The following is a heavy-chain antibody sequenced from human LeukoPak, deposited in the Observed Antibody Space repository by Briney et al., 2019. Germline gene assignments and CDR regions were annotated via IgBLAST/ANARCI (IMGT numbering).Heavy chain of an antibody. CDR3: ARGAYGSGSAYNWFDP. CDR2: IYTSGST. CDR1: GGSITIGSYY. D-gene: IGHD3-10*01. J-gene: IGHJ5*02. Sequence: SETLSLTCTVSGGSITIGSYYWSWIRQPAGKGLEWIGRIYTSGSTNYNPSLKSRVTISVDTSKNQFSLRLTSVNAADTAVYYCARGAYGSGSAYNWFDPWGQGTLVTVSS. V-gene: IGHV4-61*02.